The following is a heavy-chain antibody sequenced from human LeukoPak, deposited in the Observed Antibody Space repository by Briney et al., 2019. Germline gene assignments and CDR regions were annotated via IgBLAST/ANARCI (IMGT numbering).Heavy chain of an antibody. D-gene: IGHD4-17*01. CDR2: IYYSGST. CDR1: GGSISSYY. J-gene: IGHJ4*02. CDR3: ARVSDGDIPKYFDY. Sequence: SETLSLTCTVSGGSISSYYWSWIRQPPGKRLEWIGYIYYSGSTNYNPSLKSRVTISVDTSKNQFSLKLSSVTAADTAVYYCARVSDGDIPKYFDYWGQGTLVTVSS. V-gene: IGHV4-59*01.